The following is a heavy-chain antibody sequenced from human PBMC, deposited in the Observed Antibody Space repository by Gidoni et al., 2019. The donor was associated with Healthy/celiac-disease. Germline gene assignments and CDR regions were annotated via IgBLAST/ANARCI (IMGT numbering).Heavy chain of an antibody. CDR3: ARTRGDQGLFEIDAFDI. D-gene: IGHD2-21*01. Sequence: QVQLQESGPGLVKPSQTLSLTCTVSGGSISSGAYYWSWIRQPPGKGLEWIGYIYYSGSTYYNPSLKSRVTISVDTSKNQFSLKLSSVTAADTAVYYCARTRGDQGLFEIDAFDIWGQGTMVTVSS. J-gene: IGHJ3*02. CDR1: GGSISSGAYY. V-gene: IGHV4-30-4*01. CDR2: IYYSGST.